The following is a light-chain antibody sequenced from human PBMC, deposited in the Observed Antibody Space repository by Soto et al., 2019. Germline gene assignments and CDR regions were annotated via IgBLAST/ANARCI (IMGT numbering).Light chain of an antibody. CDR1: QSISGY. V-gene: IGKV1-39*01. Sequence: DIQMTQSASSLSAAVGDGVTITGRASQSISGYLNWYQQKPGKAPKVLISGASTLHNGVPSRFSGRGSGTDFTLTISSLHPEDVATYYCQRSLSTLLTFGGGTKVDIK. CDR3: QRSLSTLLT. CDR2: GAS. J-gene: IGKJ4*01.